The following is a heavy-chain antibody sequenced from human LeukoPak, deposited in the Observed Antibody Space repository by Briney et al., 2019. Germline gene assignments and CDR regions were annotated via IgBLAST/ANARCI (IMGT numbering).Heavy chain of an antibody. J-gene: IGHJ6*03. CDR2: IYYSGTT. Sequence: PSETLSLTCSVSGGSISSSGDHWGWIRQPPGKGLEWIGNIYYSGTTYYNPSLKSRVTISVDTSNNQFSLKLSSVTAADTAVYYCARESVGSSWYVGYYYYYMDVWGKGTTVTISS. CDR1: GGSISSSGDH. CDR3: ARESVGSSWYVGYYYYYMDV. V-gene: IGHV4-39*07. D-gene: IGHD6-13*01.